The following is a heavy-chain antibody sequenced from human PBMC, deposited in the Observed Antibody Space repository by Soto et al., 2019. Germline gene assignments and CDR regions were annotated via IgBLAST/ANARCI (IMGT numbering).Heavy chain of an antibody. J-gene: IGHJ3*02. Sequence: PGGSLRLSCAASGFTLSRYAMHWVRQAPGKGLEWVALISYDGRNQYYADSVKGRFTISRDNAKNSLYLQMNSLRAEDTAVYYCARDHHYYDSSGYPLEVNAFDIWGQGTMVTVSS. CDR2: ISYDGRNQ. D-gene: IGHD3-22*01. CDR3: ARDHHYYDSSGYPLEVNAFDI. CDR1: GFTLSRYA. V-gene: IGHV3-30*04.